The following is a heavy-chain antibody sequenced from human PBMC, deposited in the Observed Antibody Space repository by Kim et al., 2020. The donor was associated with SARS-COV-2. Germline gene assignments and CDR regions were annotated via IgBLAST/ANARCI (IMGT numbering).Heavy chain of an antibody. CDR1: GFTFSSYS. Sequence: GGSLRLSCAASGFTFSSYSMNWVRQAPGKGLEWVSSISSSSSYIYYADSVKGRFTISRDNAKNSLYLQMNSLRAEDTAVYYCARGEYGSGSYYNGENLDYWGQGTLVTVSS. J-gene: IGHJ4*02. D-gene: IGHD3-10*01. CDR3: ARGEYGSGSYYNGENLDY. CDR2: ISSSSSYI. V-gene: IGHV3-21*01.